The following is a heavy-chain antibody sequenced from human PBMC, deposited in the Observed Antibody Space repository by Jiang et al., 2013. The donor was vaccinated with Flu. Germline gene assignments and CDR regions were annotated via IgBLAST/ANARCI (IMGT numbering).Heavy chain of an antibody. V-gene: IGHV1-18*01. J-gene: IGHJ4*02. D-gene: IGHD6-25*01. Sequence: SYGINWVRQAPGQGLEWMGWISAYNGNTNYAQKLQGRVTMTTGTSTSTAYMELRSLRSEDTAVYYCARSTGYSSGGDYWGQGTLVTVSS. CDR2: ISAYNGNT. CDR3: ARSTGYSSGGDY. CDR1: SYG.